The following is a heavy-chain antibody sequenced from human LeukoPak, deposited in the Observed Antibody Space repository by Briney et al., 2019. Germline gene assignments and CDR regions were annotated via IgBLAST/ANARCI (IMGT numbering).Heavy chain of an antibody. J-gene: IGHJ5*02. CDR1: GGSISSGGHS. V-gene: IGHV4-30-2*05. Sequence: SETLSLTCTVSGGSISSGGHSWSWIRQPPGKGLEWIGYIYHSGSGSTYYNPSLKSRVTISVDTSKNQFSLKLSSVTAADTAVYYCARGLLERRSRALNQNWFDPWGQGTLVTVSS. D-gene: IGHD1-1*01. CDR3: ARGLLERRSRALNQNWFDP. CDR2: IYHSGSGST.